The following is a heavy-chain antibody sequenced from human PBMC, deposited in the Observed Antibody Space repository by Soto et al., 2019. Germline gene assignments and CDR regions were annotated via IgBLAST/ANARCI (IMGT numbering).Heavy chain of an antibody. Sequence: PSETLSLTCTVSGGSISSGDYYWSWIRQPPGKGLEWIGYIYYSGSTYYNPSLKSRVTISVDTSKNQFSLKLSSVTAADTAVYYCARFYDSSGYPVMSYGMDVWGQGTTVTVPS. J-gene: IGHJ6*02. CDR1: GGSISSGDYY. CDR2: IYYSGST. D-gene: IGHD3-22*01. CDR3: ARFYDSSGYPVMSYGMDV. V-gene: IGHV4-30-4*01.